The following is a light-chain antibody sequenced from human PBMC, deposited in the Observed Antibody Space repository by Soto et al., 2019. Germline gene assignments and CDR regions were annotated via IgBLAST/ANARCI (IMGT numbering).Light chain of an antibody. CDR1: QNVDKNY. CDR2: HTS. Sequence: EIVLTQSPGTLSLSKGQRASLSCRASQNVDKNYFAWYQQRPGQAPRVLIHHTSRRASGIPDRFSGAGSGTDFTLTISRLEPEDFAVYFSHQHTQSPGTFGQGTRVEIK. CDR3: HQHTQSPGT. J-gene: IGKJ1*01. V-gene: IGKV3-20*01.